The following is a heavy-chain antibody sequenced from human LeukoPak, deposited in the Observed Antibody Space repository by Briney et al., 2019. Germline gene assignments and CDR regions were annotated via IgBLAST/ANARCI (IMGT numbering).Heavy chain of an antibody. Sequence: SVNVSFKTSGGTFINYTISWVRQAPGQGLEWMGGIIPIFGTANYAQKFQGRVTITADESTSTVYMELSSLRSEDTAVYYCARNRRVVRGVIIVENYYYYMDVWGKGTTVTISS. J-gene: IGHJ6*03. V-gene: IGHV1-69*13. CDR2: IIPIFGTA. CDR1: GGTFINYT. CDR3: ARNRRVVRGVIIVENYYYYMDV. D-gene: IGHD3-10*01.